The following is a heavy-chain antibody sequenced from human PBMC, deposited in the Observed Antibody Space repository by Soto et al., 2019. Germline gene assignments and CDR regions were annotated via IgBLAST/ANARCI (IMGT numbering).Heavy chain of an antibody. CDR1: GGTFSSYA. D-gene: IGHD3-16*01. V-gene: IGHV1-69*12. Sequence: QVQLVQSGAEVKKPGSSVKVSCKASGGTFSSYAISWVRQAPGQGLEWMGGIIPIFGTADYAQKIQGRVTITADDCTSTAYMELGSLRSEHLAVEYCPRHPGGNHDYYGMDVWGQGTTVTVSS. CDR3: PRHPGGNHDYYGMDV. CDR2: IIPIFGTA. J-gene: IGHJ6*02.